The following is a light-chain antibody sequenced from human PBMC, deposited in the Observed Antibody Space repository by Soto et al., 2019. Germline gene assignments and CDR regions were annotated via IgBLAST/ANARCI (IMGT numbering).Light chain of an antibody. J-gene: IGLJ1*01. V-gene: IGLV2-8*01. Sequence: QSALTQPPSASGSPGQSVTISCTGTSSDVGGYNHVSWYQQYPGKAPKLMIYEVSKRPSGVPDRFSGSKSGNTASLTVSGLQAEDEADYYCSSYAGSSNFYVFGTGTKLTV. CDR1: SSDVGGYNH. CDR3: SSYAGSSNFYV. CDR2: EVS.